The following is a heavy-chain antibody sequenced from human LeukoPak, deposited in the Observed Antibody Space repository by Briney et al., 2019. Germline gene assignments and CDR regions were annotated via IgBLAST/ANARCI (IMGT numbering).Heavy chain of an antibody. CDR3: ARETSGLGAFDI. Sequence: GGSLRLSCAASGFTFSSYGMHWVRQAPGKGLEWVSSISSSSSYIYYADSVKGRFTISRDNAKNSLYLQMNSLRAEDTAVYYCARETSGLGAFDIWGQGTMVTVSS. D-gene: IGHD3-3*01. CDR2: ISSSSSYI. V-gene: IGHV3-21*01. J-gene: IGHJ3*02. CDR1: GFTFSSYG.